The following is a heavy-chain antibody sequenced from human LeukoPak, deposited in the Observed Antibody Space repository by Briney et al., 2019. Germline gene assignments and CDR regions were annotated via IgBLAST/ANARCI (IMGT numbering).Heavy chain of an antibody. Sequence: GGSLRLSCAASGFTFSSYAMHWVRQAPGKGLEWVAVISYDGSNKYYADSVKGRFTISRDNSKNTLYLQMNSLRAEDTAVYYCARASGKYQLLSDWFDPWGQGTLVTVSP. J-gene: IGHJ5*02. CDR1: GFTFSSYA. D-gene: IGHD2-2*01. CDR3: ARASGKYQLLSDWFDP. CDR2: ISYDGSNK. V-gene: IGHV3-30*01.